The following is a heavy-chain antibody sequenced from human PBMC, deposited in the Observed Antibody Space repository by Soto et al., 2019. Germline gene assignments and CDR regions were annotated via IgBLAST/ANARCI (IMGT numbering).Heavy chain of an antibody. Sequence: QVQVVQSGAEVKKPGASVKVSCKTSGYTFTTYGIGWVRQAPGQGLEWMGWIRGANGHTNYAQNAQGRVTVTTDTATSPASLAPRRLRSDGTDVYYCAREVAGAAGEYAYWGQGTLVTVSS. V-gene: IGHV1-18*01. CDR3: AREVAGAAGEYAY. CDR2: IRGANGHT. D-gene: IGHD6-13*01. CDR1: GYTFTTYG. J-gene: IGHJ4*02.